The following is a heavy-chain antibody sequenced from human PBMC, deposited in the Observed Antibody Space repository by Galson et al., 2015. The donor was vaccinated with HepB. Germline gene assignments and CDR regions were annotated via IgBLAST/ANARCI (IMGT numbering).Heavy chain of an antibody. Sequence: SETLSLTCAVYGGSFSGYYWSWIRQPPGKGLEWIGEINHSGSTNYNPSLKSRVTISVDTSKNQFSLKLSSVTAADTAVYYCARGRRYWGQGTLVTVSS. CDR3: ARGRRY. CDR2: INHSGST. V-gene: IGHV4-34*01. CDR1: GGSFSGYY. J-gene: IGHJ4*02.